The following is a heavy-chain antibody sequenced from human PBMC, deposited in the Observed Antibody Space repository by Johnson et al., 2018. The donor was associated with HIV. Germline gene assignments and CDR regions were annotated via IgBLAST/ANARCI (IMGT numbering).Heavy chain of an antibody. CDR1: GFSLSNCG. Sequence: QMLLVESGGGVVQPGRSLRLSCAASGFSLSNCGMHWVRQAPGKGLQWVAVIWFDGTNKNYGDSVKGRFTISGDASRNTLFLQMNSLRAEDTAVYYCARDPPVTTTHNAFDIWGQGTMVTVSS. CDR3: ARDPPVTTTHNAFDI. CDR2: IWFDGTNK. V-gene: IGHV3-33*01. D-gene: IGHD4-17*01. J-gene: IGHJ3*02.